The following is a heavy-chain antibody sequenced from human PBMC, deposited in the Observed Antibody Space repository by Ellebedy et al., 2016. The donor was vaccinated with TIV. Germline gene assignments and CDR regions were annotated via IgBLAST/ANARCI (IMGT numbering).Heavy chain of an antibody. CDR2: IWYDGSNK. Sequence: PGGSLRLSCAASGFTFSSYGMHWVRQAPGKGLEWVAVIWYDGSNKYYADSVKGRFTISRENSKNTMYLQMNSLRAEDTAVYYCAKATPRQYYYGSGSYPYYFDSWGLGTLVTVSS. J-gene: IGHJ4*02. V-gene: IGHV3-33*08. D-gene: IGHD3-10*01. CDR3: AKATPRQYYYGSGSYPYYFDS. CDR1: GFTFSSYG.